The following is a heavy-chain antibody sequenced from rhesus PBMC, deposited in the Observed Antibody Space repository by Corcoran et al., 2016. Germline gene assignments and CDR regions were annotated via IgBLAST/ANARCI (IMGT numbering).Heavy chain of an antibody. CDR3: ARSGYGSGGVY. D-gene: IGHD4-4*01. V-gene: IGHV4-80*01. CDR1: GASLSRYW. Sequence: QVQLQESGPGLVKPSETLSLTCAVSGASLSRYWWSWIRQPPGKGVEWIGEIFGNSGNSYYNPSLKIRVIISKDASKNQFSLKLSSVTAADTAVYYCARSGYGSGGVYWGQGILVTVSS. J-gene: IGHJ4*01. CDR2: IFGNSGNS.